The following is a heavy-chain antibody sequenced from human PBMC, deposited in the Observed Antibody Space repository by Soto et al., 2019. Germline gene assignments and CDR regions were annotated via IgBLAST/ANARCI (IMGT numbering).Heavy chain of an antibody. V-gene: IGHV1-8*01. CDR3: ARMIYNWNYYYYYGMDV. CDR1: GYTFTSYD. CDR2: MNPNSGNT. Sequence: ASVKVSCKASGYTFTSYDINWVRQATGQGLEWMGWMNPNSGNTGYAQKFQGRVTMTRNTSISTAYMELSSLRSEDTAVYYCARMIYNWNYYYYYGMDVWGQGTTVTVSS. D-gene: IGHD1-20*01. J-gene: IGHJ6*02.